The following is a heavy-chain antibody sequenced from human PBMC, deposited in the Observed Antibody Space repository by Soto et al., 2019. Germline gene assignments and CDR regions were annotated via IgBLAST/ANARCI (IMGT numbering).Heavy chain of an antibody. D-gene: IGHD3-22*01. CDR2: ISGSGGST. J-gene: IGHJ4*02. V-gene: IGHV3-23*01. CDR1: GFTFSSYA. CDR3: AKESLNYYDSSGYHFGPYFDY. Sequence: PGGSLRLSCAASGFTFSSYAMSWVRQAPGKGLEWVSAISGSGGSTYYADSVKGRFTISRDNSKNTLYLQMNSLRAEDTAVYYCAKESLNYYDSSGYHFGPYFDYWGQGTLVTVSS.